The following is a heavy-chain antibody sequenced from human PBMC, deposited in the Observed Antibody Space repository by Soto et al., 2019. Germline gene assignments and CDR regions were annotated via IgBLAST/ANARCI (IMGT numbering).Heavy chain of an antibody. J-gene: IGHJ3*02. CDR3: ARPAAEYYYDSSGHLARNDAFDI. CDR1: EGSISSYD. V-gene: IGHV4-59*01. CDR2: IYYSGST. D-gene: IGHD3-22*01. Sequence: PSETLSLTCTVAEGSISSYDGSWIRQPPGKGLEWIGYIYYSGSTNYNPSLKSRVTISVDTSKNQFSLKLSSVTAADTAVYYCARPAAEYYYDSSGHLARNDAFDIWGQGTMVTVSS.